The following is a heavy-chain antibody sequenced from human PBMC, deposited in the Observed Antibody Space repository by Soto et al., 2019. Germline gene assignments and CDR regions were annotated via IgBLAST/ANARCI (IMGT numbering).Heavy chain of an antibody. CDR1: GYTFTGYY. J-gene: IGHJ5*02. D-gene: IGHD3-3*01. Sequence: QVQLVQSGAEVKKPGASVKVSCKASGYTFTGYYMHWVRQAPGQGLEWMGWINPNSGGTTYAQKFKGRVTMSRDTSISRAYMELSRLRSDDTAVYYCASTTGDFGSGWGWFDPWGQGTLVTVSS. V-gene: IGHV1-2*02. CDR3: ASTTGDFGSGWGWFDP. CDR2: INPNSGGT.